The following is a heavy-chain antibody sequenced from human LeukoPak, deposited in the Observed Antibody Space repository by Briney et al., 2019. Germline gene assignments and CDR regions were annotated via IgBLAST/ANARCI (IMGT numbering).Heavy chain of an antibody. J-gene: IGHJ4*02. CDR1: GFTFSSYA. D-gene: IGHD3-10*01. Sequence: GGSLRLSCAASGFTFSSYAMSWVRQAPGKGLEWVSAISGSGGSTYYADSVKGRFTISRDNSKNTLYLQMNSLRAEDTAVYYCAKDVHGLLWFGDFHWGQGTLVTVSS. CDR2: ISGSGGST. CDR3: AKDVHGLLWFGDFH. V-gene: IGHV3-23*01.